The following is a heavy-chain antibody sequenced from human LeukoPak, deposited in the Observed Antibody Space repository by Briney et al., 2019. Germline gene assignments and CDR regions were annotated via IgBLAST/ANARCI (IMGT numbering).Heavy chain of an antibody. V-gene: IGHV4-34*01. J-gene: IGHJ4*02. D-gene: IGHD5-12*01. CDR1: GGSFSGYY. Sequence: SETLSLTCAVYGGSFSGYYWSWIRQPPGKGLEWIGEINHSGSTNYNPSLKSRVTISVDTSKNQFSLKLSSLTAADTAVYYCARGRGRLRDADYWGQGTLVTVSS. CDR3: ARGRGRLRDADY. CDR2: INHSGST.